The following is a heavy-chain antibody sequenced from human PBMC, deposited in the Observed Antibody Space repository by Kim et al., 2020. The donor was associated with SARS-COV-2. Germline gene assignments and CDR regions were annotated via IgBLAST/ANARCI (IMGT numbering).Heavy chain of an antibody. Sequence: ASVKVSCKASESIFTSNFIHWVRQAPGLGLEWMGMVNPDGGVTQYAQTFQGRLTMTRDTSSSTVYKELRGLTSEDTAVYYCAREDNASSFWFDLWGQGALVSVSS. CDR2: VNPDGGVT. CDR1: ESIFTSNF. V-gene: IGHV1-46*01. J-gene: IGHJ5*02. D-gene: IGHD6-6*01. CDR3: AREDNASSFWFDL.